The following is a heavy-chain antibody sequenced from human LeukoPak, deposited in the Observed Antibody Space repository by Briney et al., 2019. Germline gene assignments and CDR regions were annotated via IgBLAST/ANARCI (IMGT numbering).Heavy chain of an antibody. CDR2: INTNTGNP. CDR1: GYSFTNYA. V-gene: IGHV7-4-1*02. Sequence: ASVKVSCKASGYSFTNYAMNWVRQAPGQGLEWMGWINTNTGNPTYAQGFTGRFVFSLDASVSTAYLQISSLKAEDTAVYYCARNNADGEGRFSYWGQGTLVTVSS. D-gene: IGHD3-10*01. J-gene: IGHJ4*02. CDR3: ARNNADGEGRFSY.